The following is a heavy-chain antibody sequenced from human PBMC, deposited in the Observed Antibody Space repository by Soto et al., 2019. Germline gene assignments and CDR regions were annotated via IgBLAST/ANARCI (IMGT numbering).Heavy chain of an antibody. D-gene: IGHD2-15*01. CDR1: GDNVSSNSAA. Sequence: SPTLSITCDISGDNVSSNSAAWNWIRQSPSRGLEWLGRTYYRSKWYNDYAVSVKSRITINSDTSKNQFSLQLNSVTPEDTAVYYCARDTTDCSGGSCYSPFRFDYWGQGTLVTVSS. CDR3: ARDTTDCSGGSCYSPFRFDY. V-gene: IGHV6-1*01. J-gene: IGHJ4*02. CDR2: TYYRSKWYN.